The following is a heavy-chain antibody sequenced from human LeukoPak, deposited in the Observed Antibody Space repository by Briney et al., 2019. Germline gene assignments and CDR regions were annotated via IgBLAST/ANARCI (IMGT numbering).Heavy chain of an antibody. D-gene: IGHD1-1*01. J-gene: IGHJ4*02. CDR2: INSDGSST. CDR3: ARGGGGLNWNDEDGRIDY. Sequence: GGSLRLSCAASGFTFSSYWMHWARQAPGKGLVWVSRINSDGSSTSYADSVKGRFTISRDNAKNTLYLQMNSLRAEDTAVYYCARGGGGLNWNDEDGRIDYWGQGTLVTVSS. V-gene: IGHV3-74*01. CDR1: GFTFSSYW.